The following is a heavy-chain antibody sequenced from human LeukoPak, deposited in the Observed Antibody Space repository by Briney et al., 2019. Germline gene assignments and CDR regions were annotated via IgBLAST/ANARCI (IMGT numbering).Heavy chain of an antibody. J-gene: IGHJ4*02. D-gene: IGHD5-18*01. V-gene: IGHV3-21*01. CDR3: ARVQLWAIDY. CDR2: ISSSSSYI. Sequence: GGSLRLSCAASGFTFSSYIMNWVRQAPGKGLEWVSSISSSSSYIYYADSVKGRFTISRDNAKNSLYLQMNSLRAEDTAVYYCARVQLWAIDYWGQGTLVTVSS. CDR1: GFTFSSYI.